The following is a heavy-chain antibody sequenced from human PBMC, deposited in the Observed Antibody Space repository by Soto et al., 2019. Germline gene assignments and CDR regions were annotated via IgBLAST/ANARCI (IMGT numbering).Heavy chain of an antibody. Sequence: SETLSLTCAVYGGSFSGYYWSWIRQPPGKGLEWIGEINHSGSTNYNPSLKSRVTISVDTYKNQFSLKLSSVTAADTAVYFCALCGTKGLWPPPVYYYVMDVWGQGTTVTVSS. CDR1: GGSFSGYY. CDR2: INHSGST. J-gene: IGHJ6*02. D-gene: IGHD3-10*01. CDR3: ALCGTKGLWPPPVYYYVMDV. V-gene: IGHV4-34*01.